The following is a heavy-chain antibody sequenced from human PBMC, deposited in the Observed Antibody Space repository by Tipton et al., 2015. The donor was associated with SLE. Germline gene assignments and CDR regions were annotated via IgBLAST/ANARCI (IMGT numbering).Heavy chain of an antibody. Sequence: TLSLTCTVSGGSISSYYWSWIRQPPGKGLEWIGYIYYSGSTNYNPSLQSRVTISVDTSKNQFSLKLSSVTAADTAVYYCARGENFDYWGQGTLVTVSS. J-gene: IGHJ4*02. V-gene: IGHV4-59*01. CDR2: IYYSGST. CDR3: ARGENFDY. CDR1: GGSISSYY.